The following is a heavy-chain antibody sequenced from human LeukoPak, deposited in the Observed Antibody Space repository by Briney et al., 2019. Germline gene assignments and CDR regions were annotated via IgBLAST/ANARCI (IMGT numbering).Heavy chain of an antibody. J-gene: IGHJ4*02. Sequence: SETLSLTCAVYGESSFSNYYWSWIRQTPGGALEWIGEINHSGYTNYNPSLKSRVTLSIDTSKNQFSLRLNSVTATDTAVYYCSRQVVGNDYWGQGTLVTVSS. CDR1: GESSFSNYY. CDR3: SRQVVGNDY. D-gene: IGHD3-22*01. V-gene: IGHV4-34*01. CDR2: INHSGYT.